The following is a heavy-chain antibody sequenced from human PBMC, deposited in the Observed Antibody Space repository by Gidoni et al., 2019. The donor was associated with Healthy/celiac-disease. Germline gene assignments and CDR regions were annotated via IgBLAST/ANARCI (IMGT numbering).Heavy chain of an antibody. J-gene: IGHJ4*02. Sequence: QLQLQESGPGLVKPSETLSLTCTVSGGSISSSSYYWGWIRQPPGKGLEWIGSIYYSGSTYYNPSLKSRVTISVDTSKNQFSLKLSSVTAADTAVYYCARLGRQWLNYFDYWGQGTLVTVSS. CDR2: IYYSGST. V-gene: IGHV4-39*01. CDR1: GGSISSSSYY. D-gene: IGHD6-19*01. CDR3: ARLGRQWLNYFDY.